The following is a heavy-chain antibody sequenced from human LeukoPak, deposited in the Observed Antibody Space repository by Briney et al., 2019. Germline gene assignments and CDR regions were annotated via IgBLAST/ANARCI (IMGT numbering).Heavy chain of an antibody. Sequence: SETLSLTCAVYGGSFSGYYWSWIRQPPGKGLEWIGEINHSGSTNYNPSLKSRVTISVDTSKNQFSLKLSSVTAADTAVYYCASLRGYYWGPGIDYWGQGTLVTVSS. CDR2: INHSGST. CDR3: ASLRGYYWGPGIDY. J-gene: IGHJ4*02. CDR1: GGSFSGYY. D-gene: IGHD3-22*01. V-gene: IGHV4-34*01.